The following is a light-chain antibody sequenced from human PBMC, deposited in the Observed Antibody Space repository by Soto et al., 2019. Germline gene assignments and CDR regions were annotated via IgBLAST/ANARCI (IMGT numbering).Light chain of an antibody. CDR2: DAS. CDR1: QSVSSY. V-gene: IGKV3-11*01. J-gene: IGKJ5*01. CDR3: QQRSNWPPVT. Sequence: EIVLTQSPATLSLSPGERATLSCRASQSVSSYLAWYQQKPGQAPRLLIYDASNRATGIPARFSGSGSGTDFTLTFSSLEPEDLAVYYYQQRSNWPPVTFGQVTRLEIK.